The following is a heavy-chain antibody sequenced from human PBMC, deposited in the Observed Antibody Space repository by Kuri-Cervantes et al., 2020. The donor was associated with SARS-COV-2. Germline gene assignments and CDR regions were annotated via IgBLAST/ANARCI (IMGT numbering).Heavy chain of an antibody. CDR2: IYAAGAT. V-gene: IGHV3-66*01. J-gene: IGHJ6*03. CDR3: ARVQSFTRDLRYFDWLYPPHYYYYYMDV. D-gene: IGHD3-9*01. CDR1: GFTVSSNY. Sequence: GESLKISCVASGFTVSSNYMTWVRQAPGKGLEWVSVIYAAGATYYADSVKDRFTISRDNSSNTLYLQMNSLRAEDTAVYYCARVQSFTRDLRYFDWLYPPHYYYYYMDVWGKGTTVTVSS.